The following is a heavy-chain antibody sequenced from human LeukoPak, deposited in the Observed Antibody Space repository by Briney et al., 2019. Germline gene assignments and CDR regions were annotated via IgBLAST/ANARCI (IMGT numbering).Heavy chain of an antibody. CDR1: GGTFSSYA. J-gene: IGHJ4*02. CDR2: IIPILGIA. CDR3: ARLGAAAVDY. D-gene: IGHD6-13*01. Sequence: ASVKVSCKASGGTFSSYAINWVRQAPGQGLEWMGRIIPILGIANYAQKFQGRVTMTRDRSTSTVYMELSSLRFEDTAVYYCARLGAAAVDYWGQGTLVTVSS. V-gene: IGHV1-69*04.